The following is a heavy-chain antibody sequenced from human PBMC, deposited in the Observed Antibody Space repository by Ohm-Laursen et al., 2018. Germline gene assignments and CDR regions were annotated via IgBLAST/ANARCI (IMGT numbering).Heavy chain of an antibody. D-gene: IGHD1-26*01. CDR3: AKDMNGGSYYYYGMDV. Sequence: SLRLSCAASGFNFETSVMNWVRQAPGKGLEWVSSISAGSTYMYYADAMKGRFTVSRDNPKNSLYLQMNSLRAEDTALYYCAKDMNGGSYYYYGMDVWGQGTTVTVSS. V-gene: IGHV3-21*04. J-gene: IGHJ6*02. CDR2: ISAGSTYM. CDR1: GFNFETSV.